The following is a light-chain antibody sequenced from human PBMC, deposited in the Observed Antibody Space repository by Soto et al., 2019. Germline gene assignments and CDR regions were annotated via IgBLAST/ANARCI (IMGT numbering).Light chain of an antibody. Sequence: QSVLTQPASVSGSPRQSITISCTGTSSDVGSYNLVSWYQQHPGKAPKLMIYEVSKRPSGVSNRFSGSKSGNTASLTISGLQAEDEADYYCCSDAGSSTSWVFGGGTKLTVL. CDR2: EVS. CDR3: CSDAGSSTSWV. CDR1: SSDVGSYNL. J-gene: IGLJ3*02. V-gene: IGLV2-23*02.